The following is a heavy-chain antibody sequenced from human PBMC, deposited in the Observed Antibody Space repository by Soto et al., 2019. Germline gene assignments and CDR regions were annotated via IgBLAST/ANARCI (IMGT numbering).Heavy chain of an antibody. J-gene: IGHJ5*02. CDR3: ARESYYDSRRADP. V-gene: IGHV1-46*01. CDR1: GCPLTSYY. CDR2: INPSGGST. Sequence: XAVKGASKASGCPLTSYYMHWVRQSPGQGLEWMGIINPSGGSTSYAQKFQGRVTMTRDTSTSTVYMELSSLRSEDTAVYYCARESYYDSRRADPWGQGTMVTV. D-gene: IGHD3-22*01.